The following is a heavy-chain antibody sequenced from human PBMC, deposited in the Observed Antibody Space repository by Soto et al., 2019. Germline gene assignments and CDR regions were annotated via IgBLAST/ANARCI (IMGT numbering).Heavy chain of an antibody. CDR3: TRADPTVTLSVFDP. J-gene: IGHJ5*02. CDR2: ISYDGSSK. CDR1: GFIFSSYA. D-gene: IGHD4-17*01. Sequence: QVQLVESAGSVVQPGRSLRLSCAASGFIFSSYAMHWVRQAPGKGLEWVAVISYDGSSKYYADSVKGRFTISRDNSKNTLYLQMNSLSVEDTAVYYCTRADPTVTLSVFDPWGQGTLVTVSS. V-gene: IGHV3-30-3*01.